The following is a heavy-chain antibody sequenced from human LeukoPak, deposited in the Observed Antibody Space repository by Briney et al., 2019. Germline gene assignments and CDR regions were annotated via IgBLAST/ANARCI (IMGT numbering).Heavy chain of an antibody. J-gene: IGHJ6*03. CDR2: INPSGGST. CDR3: ARDRGDILSGLYMDV. CDR1: GYTFTSYY. D-gene: IGHD3-9*01. Sequence: ASVKVSCKASGYTFTSYYMHWVRQAPGQGLEWMGIINPSGGSTSYAQKFQGRVTMTTDTSTSTASMELRSLRSDDTAVYYCARDRGDILSGLYMDVWGKGTTVTVSS. V-gene: IGHV1-46*01.